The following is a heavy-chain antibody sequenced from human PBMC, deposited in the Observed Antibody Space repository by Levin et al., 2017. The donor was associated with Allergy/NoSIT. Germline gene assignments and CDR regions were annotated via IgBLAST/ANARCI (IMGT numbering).Heavy chain of an antibody. J-gene: IGHJ5*02. CDR1: GYTFNKYA. Sequence: ASVKVSCKTSGYTFNKYAIHWVRQAPGQRLEWMGWINAANGNTKYSQNFQGRVTITYDTSASTAYLGLSSLRSEDTAVYYCAREKDPDVVGAYRCFDPWGQGTLVTVSS. V-gene: IGHV1-3*01. CDR2: INAANGNT. D-gene: IGHD2-15*01. CDR3: AREKDPDVVGAYRCFDP.